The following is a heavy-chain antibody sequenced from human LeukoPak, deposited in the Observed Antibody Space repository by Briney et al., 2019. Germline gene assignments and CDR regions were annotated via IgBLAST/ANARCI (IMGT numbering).Heavy chain of an antibody. V-gene: IGHV3-11*01. Sequence: GGSLRLSCAASGFTFSDYYMSWIRQAPGKGLEWVSYISSSGSTIYYADSVKGRFTISMDNAKNSLYLQMNSLRGEDTAVYYCARDRLMIFGVVTYMFDYWGQGTLVTVSS. D-gene: IGHD3-3*01. CDR1: GFTFSDYY. CDR2: ISSSGSTI. CDR3: ARDRLMIFGVVTYMFDY. J-gene: IGHJ4*02.